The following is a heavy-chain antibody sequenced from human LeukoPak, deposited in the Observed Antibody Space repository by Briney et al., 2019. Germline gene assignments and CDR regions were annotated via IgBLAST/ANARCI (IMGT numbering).Heavy chain of an antibody. CDR2: ISNGNT. CDR3: ARDKARSYGRYFGP. CDR1: GGSISTYY. J-gene: IGHJ5*02. V-gene: IGHV4-59*01. D-gene: IGHD5-18*01. Sequence: SETLSLTCSVAGGSISTYYWNWIRQTPGKGLEWIGHISNGNTDYNPSLKSRVTISVDTSKNQFSLKLTSVTAADTAVYYCARDKARSYGRYFGPWGQGALVIVSS.